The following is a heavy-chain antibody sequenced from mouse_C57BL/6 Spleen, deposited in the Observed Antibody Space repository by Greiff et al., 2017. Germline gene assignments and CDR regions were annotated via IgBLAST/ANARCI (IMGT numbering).Heavy chain of an antibody. CDR2: SRNKANDYTT. V-gene: IGHV7-1*01. CDR3: ARDASGNFDY. J-gene: IGHJ2*01. D-gene: IGHD1-3*01. CDR1: GFTFSDFY. Sequence: EVKVVESGGGLVQSGRSLRLSCATSGFTFSDFYMEWVRQAPGKGLEWIAASRNKANDYTTEYSASVKGRFIVSRYTSQSILYLQMNALRAEDTAIYYCARDASGNFDYWGQGTTLTVSS.